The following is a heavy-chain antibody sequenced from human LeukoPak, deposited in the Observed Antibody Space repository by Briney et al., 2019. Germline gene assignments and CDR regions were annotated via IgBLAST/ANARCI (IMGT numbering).Heavy chain of an antibody. CDR1: GGSISTYY. V-gene: IGHV4-59*01. J-gene: IGHJ1*01. CDR3: ARGGWYPESFQH. D-gene: IGHD6-19*01. CDR2: TYYSGSA. Sequence: PSETLSLTCTVSGGSISTYYWSWIGQPPGKGVEWIGYTYYSGSAKYNPSLKSRVTISVDTSKNQFSLKMSSVTAADTAVYYCARGGWYPESFQHWGQGALVTVSS.